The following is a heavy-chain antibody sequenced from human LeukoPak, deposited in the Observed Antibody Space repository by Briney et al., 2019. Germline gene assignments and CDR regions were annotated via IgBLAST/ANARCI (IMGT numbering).Heavy chain of an antibody. CDR2: IYTSGST. D-gene: IGHD3-10*01. CDR1: GGSISSGSYY. Sequence: SETLSLTCTVSGGSISSGSYYWSWIRQPAGKGLEWIGRIYTSGSTNYNPSLKSRVTISVDTSKNQFSLKLSSVTAADTAVYYCARDISLWFGESHYFDYWGQGTLVTVSS. V-gene: IGHV4-61*02. CDR3: ARDISLWFGESHYFDY. J-gene: IGHJ4*02.